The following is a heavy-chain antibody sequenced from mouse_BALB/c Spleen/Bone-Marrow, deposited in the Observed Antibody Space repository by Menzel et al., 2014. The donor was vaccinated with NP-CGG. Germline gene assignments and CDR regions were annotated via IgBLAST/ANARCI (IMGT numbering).Heavy chain of an antibody. D-gene: IGHD2-3*01. Sequence: VHVKQSGPELVKPGASVKMSCKASGYTFTAYVMHWVKQKPGQGLEWIGYINPYNDGTNYIEKFKGKATLTSDIPSSTAYMGLSSLTSEDSAVYYCAREGWLLRFDYWGQGTTLTVSS. V-gene: IGHV1-14*01. J-gene: IGHJ2*01. CDR1: GYTFTAYV. CDR2: INPYNDGT. CDR3: AREGWLLRFDY.